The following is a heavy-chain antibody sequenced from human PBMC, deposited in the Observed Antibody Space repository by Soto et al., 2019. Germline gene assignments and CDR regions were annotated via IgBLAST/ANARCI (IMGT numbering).Heavy chain of an antibody. J-gene: IGHJ3*02. CDR2: IIPILGIA. CDR1: GGTFSSYT. Sequence: SVKVSCKASGGTFSSYTISWVRQAPGQGLEWMGRIIPILGIANYAQKFQGRVTITADKSTSTAYMELSSLRSEDTAVYYCAREPVPAADHAFDIWGQGTMVTVSS. D-gene: IGHD2-2*01. CDR3: AREPVPAADHAFDI. V-gene: IGHV1-69*04.